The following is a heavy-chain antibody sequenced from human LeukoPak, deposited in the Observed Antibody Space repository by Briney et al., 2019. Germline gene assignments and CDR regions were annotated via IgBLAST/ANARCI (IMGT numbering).Heavy chain of an antibody. Sequence: KASETLSLTCTVSGVSISSSSYYWGWIRQPPGQGLEWIGSIYYSGSTYYNPSLKSRVTISVDTSKNQFSLKLSSVTAADTAVYYCAGRSGYFDWLPSDYWGQGTLVTVSS. V-gene: IGHV4-39*01. CDR1: GVSISSSSYY. CDR3: AGRSGYFDWLPSDY. CDR2: IYYSGST. D-gene: IGHD3-9*01. J-gene: IGHJ4*02.